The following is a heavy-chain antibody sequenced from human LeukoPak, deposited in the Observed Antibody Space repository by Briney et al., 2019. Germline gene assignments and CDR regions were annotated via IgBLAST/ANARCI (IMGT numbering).Heavy chain of an antibody. Sequence: GGSLRLSCTASGFTFGDYAMSWVRQAPEKGLEWVGFIRSKAYGGTTEYAASVKGRFTISRDDSKSIAYLQMNSLKTEDTAVYYCTSVAAAVRWGQGTLVTVSS. CDR1: GFTFGDYA. D-gene: IGHD6-13*01. V-gene: IGHV3-49*04. J-gene: IGHJ4*02. CDR2: IRSKAYGGTT. CDR3: TSVAAAVR.